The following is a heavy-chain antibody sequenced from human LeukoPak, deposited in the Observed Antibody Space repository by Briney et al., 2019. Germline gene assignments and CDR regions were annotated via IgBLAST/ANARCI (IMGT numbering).Heavy chain of an antibody. CDR3: ARDWPSCGSINCYFDF. V-gene: IGHV3-21*01. CDR1: GFTFSSYN. J-gene: IGHJ4*02. Sequence: GGSLRLSCAASGFTFSSYNMNWVRQAPGKGLEWVSSISSSSAYIYYADSVKGRFTISRDNAKNSLYLQMNSLRAEDAAIYYCARDWPSCGSINCYFDFWGQGTLVTVSS. D-gene: IGHD2-2*01. CDR2: ISSSSAYI.